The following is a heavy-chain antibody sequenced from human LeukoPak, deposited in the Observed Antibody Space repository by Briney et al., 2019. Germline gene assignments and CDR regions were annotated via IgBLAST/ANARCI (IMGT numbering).Heavy chain of an antibody. CDR1: GFTFSSYS. V-gene: IGHV3-48*04. CDR3: AELGITMIGGV. CDR2: ISFSSATI. J-gene: IGHJ6*04. Sequence: GGSLRLSCEASGFTFSSYSMNWVRQAPGKGLEWVSYISFSSATIHYADSVKGRFTISRDNAKNSLYLQMNSLRAEDTAVYYCAELGITMIGGVWGKGTTVTISS. D-gene: IGHD3-10*02.